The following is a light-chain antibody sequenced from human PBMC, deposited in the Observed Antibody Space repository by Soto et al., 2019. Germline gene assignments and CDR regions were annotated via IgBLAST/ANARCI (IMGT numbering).Light chain of an antibody. Sequence: DIQLTQSPSFLSASVGDRVTITCRASQGISSYLAWYQQKPGKAPKLLIYAASTLQSGVPSRFSGSGSGTEFTLTISSLQPEDFATYYCQQLNNYPRTFGHGTEVEI. CDR3: QQLNNYPRT. CDR2: AAS. V-gene: IGKV1-9*01. CDR1: QGISSY. J-gene: IGKJ1*01.